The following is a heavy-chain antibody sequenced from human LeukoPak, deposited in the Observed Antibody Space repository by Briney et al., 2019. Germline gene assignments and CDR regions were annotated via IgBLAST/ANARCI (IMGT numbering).Heavy chain of an antibody. D-gene: IGHD2-2*01. CDR2: IYTSGST. Sequence: SQTLSLTCTVSGGSISSGSYYWSWIRQPAGTGLEWIGRIYTSGSTNYNPSLKSRVTISVDTSKNQFSLKLSSVSAADTAVYYCARVIVVVPAAFFDPWGQGTLVTVSS. V-gene: IGHV4-61*02. CDR3: ARVIVVVPAAFFDP. J-gene: IGHJ5*02. CDR1: GGSISSGSYY.